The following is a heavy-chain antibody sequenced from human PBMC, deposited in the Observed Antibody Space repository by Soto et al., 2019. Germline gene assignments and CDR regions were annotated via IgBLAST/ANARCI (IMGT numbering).Heavy chain of an antibody. Sequence: EVQLVESGGGLVQPGGSLRLSCAASGFTFSSYSMNWVRQAPGKGLEWVSYISSSSSTIYYADSVKGRFTISRDNAKNSLYLQMNSLRAEDTAVYYCARTYYDILTGYCDYWGQGTLVTVSS. CDR3: ARTYYDILTGYCDY. D-gene: IGHD3-9*01. V-gene: IGHV3-48*01. CDR2: ISSSSSTI. CDR1: GFTFSSYS. J-gene: IGHJ4*02.